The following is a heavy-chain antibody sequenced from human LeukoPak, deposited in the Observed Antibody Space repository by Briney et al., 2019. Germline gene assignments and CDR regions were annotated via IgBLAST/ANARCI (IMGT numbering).Heavy chain of an antibody. Sequence: ASLKVSCTASGYIFTAYYIHWLRQAPGQGLEWMGWINANSGGTCFALTFQGRVTLTRDTSISTVYMELSRLRSDDTAVYYCATDFSGGDLGAFDIWGQGTMVTVSS. CDR1: GYIFTAYY. CDR3: ATDFSGGDLGAFDI. D-gene: IGHD2-21*02. J-gene: IGHJ3*02. V-gene: IGHV1-2*02. CDR2: INANSGGT.